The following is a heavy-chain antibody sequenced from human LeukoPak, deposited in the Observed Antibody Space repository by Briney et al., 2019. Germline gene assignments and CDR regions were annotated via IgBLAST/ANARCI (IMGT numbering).Heavy chain of an antibody. J-gene: IGHJ4*02. Sequence: GASVKVSCKASGGTFSSYAISWVRQAPGQGLEWMGWINPNSGGTNYAQKFQGRVTMTRDTSISTAYMELSRLRSDDTAVYYCARSGTAGTPRDPSGYWGQGTLVTVSS. CDR3: ARSGTAGTPRDPSGY. CDR2: INPNSGGT. CDR1: GGTFSSYA. V-gene: IGHV1-2*02. D-gene: IGHD6-13*01.